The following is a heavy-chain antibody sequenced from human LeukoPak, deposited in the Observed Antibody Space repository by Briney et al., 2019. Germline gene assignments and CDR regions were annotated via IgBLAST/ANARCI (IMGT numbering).Heavy chain of an antibody. Sequence: ASVKVSCKASGYTFTSYAMNWVRQAPGQGLEWMGWINTITGNPTYAQGFTGRFVFSLDTSVSTAYLQISSLEAEDTAVYYCASFFCINGVCYYLDYWGQGTLVTVSS. V-gene: IGHV7-4-1*02. D-gene: IGHD2-8*01. CDR1: GYTFTSYA. J-gene: IGHJ4*02. CDR3: ASFFCINGVCYYLDY. CDR2: INTITGNP.